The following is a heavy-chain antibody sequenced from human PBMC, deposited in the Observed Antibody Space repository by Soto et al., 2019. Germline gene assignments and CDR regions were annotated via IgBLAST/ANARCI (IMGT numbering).Heavy chain of an antibody. CDR3: ARHGREQLIRVRKDFDF. D-gene: IGHD6-13*01. CDR2: VYYSGST. V-gene: IGHV4-39*01. Sequence: PSETLSLTCTVSGDSTSSSSSYWAWIRQPPGKGLEWIGTVYYSGSTSYNPSLKSRVTISVDTSRNQFSLKLNSVTATDTAVYFCARHGREQLIRVRKDFDFWAQGTLVNVSS. CDR1: GDSTSSSSSY. J-gene: IGHJ4*02.